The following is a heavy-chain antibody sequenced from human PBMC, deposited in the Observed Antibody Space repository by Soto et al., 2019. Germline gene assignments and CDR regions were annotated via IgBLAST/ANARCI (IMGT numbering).Heavy chain of an antibody. J-gene: IGHJ5*02. Sequence: SETLSLTCTVSGGSISSYYWSWIRQPPGKGLEWIGYIYYSGSTNYNPSLKSRVTISVDTSKNQFSLKLSSVTAADTAVYYCARANTIFGVVMNNGENWFDPWGQGTLVTVSS. CDR3: ARANTIFGVVMNNGENWFDP. V-gene: IGHV4-59*01. CDR1: GGSISSYY. CDR2: IYYSGST. D-gene: IGHD3-3*01.